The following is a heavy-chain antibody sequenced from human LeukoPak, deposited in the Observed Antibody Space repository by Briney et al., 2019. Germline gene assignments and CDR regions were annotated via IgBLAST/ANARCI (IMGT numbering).Heavy chain of an antibody. Sequence: GSSVKVSCKASGGTFSSYAISWVRQAPGQGLEWMGGIIPIFGTANYAQKFQGRVTMTRDTSISTAYMELSRLRSDDTAVYYCARASLYSAYDIWGQGTMVTVSS. V-gene: IGHV1-69*05. CDR2: IIPIFGTA. J-gene: IGHJ3*02. CDR3: ARASLYSAYDI. CDR1: GGTFSSYA. D-gene: IGHD2-15*01.